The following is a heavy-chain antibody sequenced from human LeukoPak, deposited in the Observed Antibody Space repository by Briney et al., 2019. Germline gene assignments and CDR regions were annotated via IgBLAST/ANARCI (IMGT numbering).Heavy chain of an antibody. J-gene: IGHJ4*02. CDR1: GGSISRGGYY. CDR3: AREAGSGSYYWDY. D-gene: IGHD3-10*01. Sequence: PSQTLSLTCTVSGGSISRGGYYWSWIRQHPGKGLEWIGYIYYSGSTYYNPSLKSRVTISVDTSKNQFSLKLSSVTAADTAVYYCAREAGSGSYYWDYWGQGTLVTVSS. V-gene: IGHV4-31*03. CDR2: IYYSGST.